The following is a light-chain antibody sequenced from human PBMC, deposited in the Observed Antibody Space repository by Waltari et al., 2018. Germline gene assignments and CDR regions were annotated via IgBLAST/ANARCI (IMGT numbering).Light chain of an antibody. CDR1: QSVSSNY. Sequence: EIVLTQSPGTLSLSPGERATLSCRASQSVSSNYLVWYQQKPGQAPRLLIYGASSRATGIPDRFSGSASGADFTLTISRLEPEDFAVYYCQQYGSSPWTFGQGTKVEIK. J-gene: IGKJ1*01. CDR2: GAS. CDR3: QQYGSSPWT. V-gene: IGKV3-20*01.